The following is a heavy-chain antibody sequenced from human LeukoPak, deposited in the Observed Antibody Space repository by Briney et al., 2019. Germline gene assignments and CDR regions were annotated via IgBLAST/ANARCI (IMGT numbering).Heavy chain of an antibody. D-gene: IGHD3-10*01. Sequence: GGSLRLSCAASGFTFSTHWIYWVRQAPGKELVWVSRISGDGSSTSYADSVKGRFTISRDNAKDTLYLQMTSLRVEDTAVYSCASLLTPYHGSGGGGMDVWGQGTTVTVSS. CDR1: GFTFSTHW. J-gene: IGHJ6*02. CDR2: ISGDGSST. CDR3: ASLLTPYHGSGGGGMDV. V-gene: IGHV3-74*01.